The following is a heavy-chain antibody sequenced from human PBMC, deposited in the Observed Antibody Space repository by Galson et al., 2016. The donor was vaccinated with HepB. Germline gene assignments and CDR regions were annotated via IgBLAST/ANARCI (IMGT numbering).Heavy chain of an antibody. J-gene: IGHJ5*02. CDR3: ARSGGPS. V-gene: IGHV3-7*01. CDR2: INQDGIKK. D-gene: IGHD4-23*01. CDR1: GFTFSSYW. Sequence: SLRLSCATSGFTFSSYWMTWVRQAPGKGLEWVANINQDGIKKYYVGSVEGRFTISRDNAKKSLYLQMDSLRAEDTAVYYCARSGGPSWGQGTLVTVSS.